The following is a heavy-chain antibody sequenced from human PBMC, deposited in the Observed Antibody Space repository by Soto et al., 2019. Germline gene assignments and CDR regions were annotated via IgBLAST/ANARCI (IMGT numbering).Heavy chain of an antibody. D-gene: IGHD1-26*01. Sequence: GASVKVSCKAPGYTFTGYYMHWVRQAPGQGLEWIGWIVVGSGNTNYAQKFQERVTITRDMSTSTAYMELSSLRSEDTAVYYCAADNPVIVGATRYYFDYWGQGTRVTVSS. J-gene: IGHJ4*02. CDR3: AADNPVIVGATRYYFDY. V-gene: IGHV1-58*02. CDR1: GYTFTGYY. CDR2: IVVGSGNT.